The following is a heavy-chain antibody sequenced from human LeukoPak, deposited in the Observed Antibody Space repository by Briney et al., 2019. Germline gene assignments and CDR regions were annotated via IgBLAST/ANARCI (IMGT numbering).Heavy chain of an antibody. D-gene: IGHD6-6*01. J-gene: IGHJ4*02. CDR3: ARDRRGSIAAPFDY. CDR1: GGSFSAYY. CDR2: INHSGST. V-gene: IGHV4-34*01. Sequence: SETLSLTCAVYGGSFSAYYWSWIRQPPGKGLEWIGEINHSGSTNYNPSLKSRVTMSVDTSKSQFSLKLSSVTAADTAVYYCARDRRGSIAAPFDYWGQGTLVTVSS.